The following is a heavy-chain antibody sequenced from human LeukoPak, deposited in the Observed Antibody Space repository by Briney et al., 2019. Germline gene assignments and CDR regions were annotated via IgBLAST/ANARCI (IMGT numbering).Heavy chain of an antibody. CDR2: IWYDGSNK. Sequence: SCKASGGTFSSYGMHWVRQAPGKGLEWVAVIWYDGSNKYYADSVKGRFTISRDNSTNTLYLQMNSLRAEDTAVYYCASPSQGYYYGMDVWGQGTTVTVSS. CDR1: GGTFSSYG. CDR3: ASPSQGYYYGMDV. V-gene: IGHV3-33*03. J-gene: IGHJ6*02.